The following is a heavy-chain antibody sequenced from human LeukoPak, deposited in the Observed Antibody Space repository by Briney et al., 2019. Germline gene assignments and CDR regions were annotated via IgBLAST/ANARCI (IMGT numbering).Heavy chain of an antibody. J-gene: IGHJ3*02. D-gene: IGHD3-22*01. CDR2: ISGSGGST. V-gene: IGHV3-23*01. CDR3: ARDLGDSSGYYFDAFDI. Sequence: PGRSLRLSCAASGFTFSSCGMHWVRQAPGKGLEWVSAISGSGGSTYYADSVKGRFTISRDNSKNTLYLQMNSLRAEDTAVYYCARDLGDSSGYYFDAFDIWGQGTMVTVSS. CDR1: GFTFSSCG.